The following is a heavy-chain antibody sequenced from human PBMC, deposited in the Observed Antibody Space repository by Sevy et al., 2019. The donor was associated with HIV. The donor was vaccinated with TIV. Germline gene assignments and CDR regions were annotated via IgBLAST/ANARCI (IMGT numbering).Heavy chain of an antibody. Sequence: GGCLRLSCAASGFTFSIFDLDWVRQAPGKGLEWVSYIRGSSGSYMPYYADSVKGRFTISRDNAKNSLYLQMNSLRDERMAVYYCTRNRGYHTFDHWGQGTLVTVSS. CDR1: GFTFSIFD. CDR3: TRNRGYHTFDH. V-gene: IGHV3-48*02. J-gene: IGHJ4*02. CDR2: IRGSSGSY. D-gene: IGHD5-12*01.